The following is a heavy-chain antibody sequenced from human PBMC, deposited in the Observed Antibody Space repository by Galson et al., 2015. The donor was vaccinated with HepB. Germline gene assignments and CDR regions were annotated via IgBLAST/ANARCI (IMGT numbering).Heavy chain of an antibody. Sequence: SLRLSCAASGFSFSGYAMHWVRQAPGKGLEWVATIKEDGSKKYYVDSVKGRFTISRDNAENSLYLQMNSLRAEDTAIYYCARVGPGSSRDYWGQGTLVTVSS. CDR2: IKEDGSKK. V-gene: IGHV3-7*01. CDR1: GFSFSGYA. D-gene: IGHD1-1*01. J-gene: IGHJ4*02. CDR3: ARVGPGSSRDY.